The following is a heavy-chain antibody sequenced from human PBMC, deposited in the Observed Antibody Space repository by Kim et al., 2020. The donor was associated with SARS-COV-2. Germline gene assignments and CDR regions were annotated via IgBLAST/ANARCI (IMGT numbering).Heavy chain of an antibody. Sequence: SETLSLTCSVSGDSISRRNYYWGWIRRPPGKEMEWIGSTYYNGNAYYSPSLKSRVTISVDTSKNQFSLKLNSVTAADTAIYYCARSLTMYFDYWGKGTLVTVSS. J-gene: IGHJ4*02. CDR2: TYYNGNA. V-gene: IGHV4-39*07. CDR3: ARSLTMYFDY. CDR1: GDSISRRNYY.